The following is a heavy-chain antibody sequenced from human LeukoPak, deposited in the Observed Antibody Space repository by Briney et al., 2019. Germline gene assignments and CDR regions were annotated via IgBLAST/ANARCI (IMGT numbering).Heavy chain of an antibody. CDR2: IKHDRSQK. Sequence: GGPLRLPCAASGFTFRNYWMNGLRQAPGKGLEWVDNIKHDRSQKYYMGPVKDRLSISRDNGKNSLFLQMNSLRAEGTAVYYYARGLRWHDYWGQGTLVTGSS. CDR1: GFTFRNYW. D-gene: IGHD5-24*01. V-gene: IGHV3-7*01. CDR3: ARGLRWHDY. J-gene: IGHJ4*02.